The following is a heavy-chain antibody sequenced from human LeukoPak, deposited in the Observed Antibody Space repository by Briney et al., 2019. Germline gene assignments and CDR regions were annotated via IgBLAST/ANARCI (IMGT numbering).Heavy chain of an antibody. V-gene: IGHV3-7*01. CDR3: ARESKLPWSRLDAFDI. J-gene: IGHJ3*02. CDR2: IKQDGSEK. Sequence: GGSLRLSCAASGFTFSSYWMSWVRQAPGKGLEWVANIKQDGSEKNYVDPVKGRFTISRDNAKNSMYLQMNSLRAEDTAVYFCARESKLPWSRLDAFDIWGQGTMVTVSS. CDR1: GFTFSSYW. D-gene: IGHD3-10*01.